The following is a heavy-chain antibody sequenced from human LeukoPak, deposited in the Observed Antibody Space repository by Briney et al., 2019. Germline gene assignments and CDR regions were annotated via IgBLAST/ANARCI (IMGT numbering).Heavy chain of an antibody. J-gene: IGHJ5*02. CDR2: IYPGDSDT. D-gene: IGHD3-16*01. CDR3: AIFDFLFGEIDNWFDP. CDR1: GYSFTIYW. Sequence: GESLKISCKGSGYSFTIYWIGWVRQMPGKGLEWMGIIYPGDSDTRYSPSFQGQVTISADKSISTAYLQWSSLKASDTAMYYCAIFDFLFGEIDNWFDPWGQGTQVTVSS. V-gene: IGHV5-51*01.